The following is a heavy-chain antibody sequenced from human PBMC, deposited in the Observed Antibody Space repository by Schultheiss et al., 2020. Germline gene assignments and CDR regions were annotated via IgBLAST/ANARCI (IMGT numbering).Heavy chain of an antibody. D-gene: IGHD6-19*01. V-gene: IGHV1-8*02. Sequence: ASVKVSCKASGGTFSSYAINWVRQATGQGLEWMGWMNPNSGNTGYAQKFQGRVTMTRNTSISTAYMELSSLRSEDTAVYYCARGPFSSGWYLDWGQGTLVTVSS. J-gene: IGHJ4*02. CDR3: ARGPFSSGWYLD. CDR2: MNPNSGNT. CDR1: GGTFSSYA.